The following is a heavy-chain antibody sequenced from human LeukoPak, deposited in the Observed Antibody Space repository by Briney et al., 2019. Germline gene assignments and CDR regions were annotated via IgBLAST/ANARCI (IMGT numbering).Heavy chain of an antibody. D-gene: IGHD3-3*01. Sequence: ASVKVSCKASGGTFNNYAFNWVRQAPGQGLEWMGGIIPIFGTTNYAQTFQARLTISADESTSTVYMELSRLTSEDTAVYYCGEWAGNAPKNFWSGPFDFWGQGTLVTVSS. V-gene: IGHV1-69*01. J-gene: IGHJ4*02. CDR1: GGTFNNYA. CDR2: IIPIFGTT. CDR3: GEWAGNAPKNFWSGPFDF.